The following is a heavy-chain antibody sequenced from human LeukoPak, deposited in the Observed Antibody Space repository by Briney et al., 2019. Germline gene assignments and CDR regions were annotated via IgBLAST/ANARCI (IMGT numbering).Heavy chain of an antibody. J-gene: IGHJ4*02. D-gene: IGHD3-3*01. CDR3: ARGERGYDFWSGYYTVGYFDY. CDR1: GFTFSSYA. CDR2: ISYDGSNK. Sequence: GGSLRLSCAASGFTFSSYAMHWVRQTPGKGLEWVAVISYDGSNKYYADSVKGRFTISRDNSKNTLYLQMNSLRAEDTAVYYCARGERGYDFWSGYYTVGYFDYWGQGTLVTVSS. V-gene: IGHV3-30-3*01.